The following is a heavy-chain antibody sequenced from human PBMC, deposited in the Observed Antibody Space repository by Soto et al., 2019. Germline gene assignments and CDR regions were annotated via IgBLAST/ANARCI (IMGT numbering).Heavy chain of an antibody. D-gene: IGHD3-22*01. CDR2: ISGSGGST. CDR3: AKILSIGGSGYPEF. CDR1: GFPFGGYA. Sequence: EVQLLESGGGLVQPGGSLGPPCEASGFPFGGYALGWVRQAQGRGLGWFSAISGSGGSTYYADSVKGRLTISRDNSKNTLYMHMNSLRAEDTAVYYCAKILSIGGSGYPEFWGQGTLVTVSS. J-gene: IGHJ4*02. V-gene: IGHV3-23*01.